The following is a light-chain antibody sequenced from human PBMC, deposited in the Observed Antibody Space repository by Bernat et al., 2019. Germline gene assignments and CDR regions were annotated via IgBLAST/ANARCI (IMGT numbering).Light chain of an antibody. Sequence: QSALTQPRSVSGSPGQSVTISCTGTSLDVGAYNYVSWYQHHPGKAPKLIIYDVTKRPSGVPDRFSGSKSGNTASLTISGLQAEDEADYSCCSYAGSNRNVFGTGTKVTVL. J-gene: IGLJ1*01. CDR1: SLDVGAYNY. CDR2: DVT. CDR3: CSYAGSNRNV. V-gene: IGLV2-11*01.